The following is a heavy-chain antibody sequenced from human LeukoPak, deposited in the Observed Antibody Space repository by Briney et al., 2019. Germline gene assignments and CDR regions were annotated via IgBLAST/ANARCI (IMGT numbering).Heavy chain of an antibody. CDR1: GYTLTSYD. Sequence: ASVKVSCKASGYTLTSYDINWVRQATGQGLEWMGWMNPNSGNTGYAQKFQGRVTITRNTSISTAYMELSSLRSEDTAVYYCARGSRTIVVLRNPPDYWGQGTLVTVSS. V-gene: IGHV1-8*03. CDR3: ARGSRTIVVLRNPPDY. J-gene: IGHJ4*02. D-gene: IGHD3-22*01. CDR2: MNPNSGNT.